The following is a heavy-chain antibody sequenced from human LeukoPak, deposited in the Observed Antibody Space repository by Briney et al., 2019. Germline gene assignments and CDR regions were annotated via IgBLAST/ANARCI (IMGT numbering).Heavy chain of an antibody. D-gene: IGHD1-1*01. V-gene: IGHV4-4*07. CDR2: IHTSGTT. CDR1: GGSITFYY. J-gene: IGHJ4*02. Sequence: SETLSLTCSVSGGSITFYYWSWIRKPAGKGLEWIGRIHTSGTTNYNPSLKSRVTMSIDTSQKKFSLNLTSVTAADTAVYYCASSSWKKTFDYWGQGALVTVSS. CDR3: ASSSWKKTFDY.